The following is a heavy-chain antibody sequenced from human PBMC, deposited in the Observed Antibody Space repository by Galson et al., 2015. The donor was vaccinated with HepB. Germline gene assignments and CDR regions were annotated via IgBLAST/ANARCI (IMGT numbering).Heavy chain of an antibody. CDR3: VNGLYAVAGYFDY. V-gene: IGHV3-64D*06. CDR2: ISSNGGST. J-gene: IGHJ4*02. D-gene: IGHD6-19*01. CDR1: GFTFSSYA. Sequence: SLRLSCAASGFTFSSYAMHWVRQAPGKGLDYVSAISSNGGSTYYADSVKGRYTISRDNSKNTLYLQMSSLRAEDTAVYYCVNGLYAVAGYFDYWGQGTLVTVSS.